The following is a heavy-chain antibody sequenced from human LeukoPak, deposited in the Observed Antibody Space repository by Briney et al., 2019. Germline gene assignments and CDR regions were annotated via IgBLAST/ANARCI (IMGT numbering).Heavy chain of an antibody. CDR3: AEGVVHGSPRDY. CDR2: IYYSGST. Sequence: MPSETLSLTCTVSGGSISSSSYYWGWIRQPPGKGLEWIGSIYYSGSTYYNPSLKSRVTISVDTSKNQFSLKLSSVPAADTAVYYCAEGVVHGSPRDYWGQGTLVTVSS. V-gene: IGHV4-39*01. CDR1: GGSISSSSYY. D-gene: IGHD3-3*01. J-gene: IGHJ4*02.